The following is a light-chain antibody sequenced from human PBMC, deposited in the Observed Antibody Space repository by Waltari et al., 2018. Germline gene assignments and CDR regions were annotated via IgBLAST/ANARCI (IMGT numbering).Light chain of an antibody. V-gene: IGKV1-5*01. CDR3: QQYNSYPLT. CDR1: QSISSW. CDR2: DAS. J-gene: IGKJ4*01. Sequence: DIQMTQSPSTLSASVGDRVTITCRASQSISSWLAWYQQKAGKAPKLLIYDASSFERGVPSRFSGSGSGTEFTLTISSLQPDDFATYYCQQYNSYPLTFGGGTKVEIK.